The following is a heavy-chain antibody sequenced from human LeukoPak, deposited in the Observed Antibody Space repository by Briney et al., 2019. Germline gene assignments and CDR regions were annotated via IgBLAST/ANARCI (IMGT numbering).Heavy chain of an antibody. J-gene: IGHJ5*02. D-gene: IGHD6-13*01. CDR1: GFTFSGSA. CDR2: LRSKANNYAT. Sequence: GGSLRLSCEASGFTFSGSAMHWVRQAPGKGLEWVGRLRSKANNYATHYAASVRGRFTISGDDSKNTRYLEMNSLKVEDTAVYYCTSQAGYSSSWKTWGQGTLVTVSS. V-gene: IGHV3-73*01. CDR3: TSQAGYSSSWKT.